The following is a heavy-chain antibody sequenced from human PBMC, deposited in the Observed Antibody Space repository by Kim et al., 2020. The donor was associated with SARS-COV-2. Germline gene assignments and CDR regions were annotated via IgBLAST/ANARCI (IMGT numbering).Heavy chain of an antibody. J-gene: IGHJ6*02. Sequence: NYAPKFQGRVTITADESTSTAYMELSSLRSEDSAVYYCARDLMNYYGMDVWGQGTTVTVSS. D-gene: IGHD3-9*01. V-gene: IGHV1-69*01. CDR3: ARDLMNYYGMDV.